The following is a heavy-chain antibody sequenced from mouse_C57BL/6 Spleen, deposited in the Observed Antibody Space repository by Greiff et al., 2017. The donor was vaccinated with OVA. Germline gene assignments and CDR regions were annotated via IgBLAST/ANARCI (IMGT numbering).Heavy chain of an antibody. V-gene: IGHV1-55*01. CDR1: GYTFTSYW. J-gene: IGHJ1*03. D-gene: IGHD1-1*01. CDR2: IYPGSGST. CDR3: TRDHYGSSYGCFDV. Sequence: VQLQQSGAELVKPGASVKMSCKASGYTFTSYWITWVKQRPGQGLEWIGDIYPGSGSTNYNEKFKSKATLTVDTSSSTAYLQRSSLTSEDSAVYYCTRDHYGSSYGCFDVWGTGTTVTVSS.